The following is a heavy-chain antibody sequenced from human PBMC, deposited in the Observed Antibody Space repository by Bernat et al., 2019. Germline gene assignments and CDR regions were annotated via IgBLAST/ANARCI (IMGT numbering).Heavy chain of an antibody. V-gene: IGHV3-11*05. CDR3: ARDSSNDGSGRDLWAYYYDMDV. CDR2: ISSSSSYT. J-gene: IGHJ6*02. CDR1: GFTFSDYY. D-gene: IGHD3-10*01. Sequence: QVQLVESGGGLVKPGGSLRLSCAASGFTFSDYYMSWIRQAPGKGLEWVSYISSSSSYTNYADSVKGRFTISRDHAKNSLYLQMNSLRAEDTAVYYCARDSSNDGSGRDLWAYYYDMDVWGQGTTVTVSS.